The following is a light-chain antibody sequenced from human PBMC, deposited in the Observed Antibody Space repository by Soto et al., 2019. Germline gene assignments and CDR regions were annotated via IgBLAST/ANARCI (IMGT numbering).Light chain of an antibody. V-gene: IGKV3-15*01. CDR1: QSVSSN. CDR3: QQYNNWPPST. CDR2: GAS. Sequence: EIVMTQSPANLSVSPGERATLSCRARQSVSSNLAWYQQKPGQAPRLLIYGASTRATGIPARFSGSGSGTEFTLTICSLQSEDFAVYYCQQYNNWPPSTFGQGTKLEIK. J-gene: IGKJ2*01.